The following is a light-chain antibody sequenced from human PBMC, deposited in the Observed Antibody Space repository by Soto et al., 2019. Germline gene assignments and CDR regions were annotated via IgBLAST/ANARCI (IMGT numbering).Light chain of an antibody. CDR2: DAS. J-gene: IGKJ1*01. CDR1: QSVSSC. CDR3: QQRSNWPPA. V-gene: IGKV3-11*01. Sequence: EIVLTQSPATLSLSPGERATLSCGASQSVSSCLAWYQQKPGQAPRLLIYDASNRATGIPARFSGSGSGTDFTLTISSLEPEDFAVYYCQQRSNWPPAFGQGTKVDIK.